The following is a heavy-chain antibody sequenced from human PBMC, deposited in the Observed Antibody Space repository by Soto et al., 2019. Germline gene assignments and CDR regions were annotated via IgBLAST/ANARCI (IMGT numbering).Heavy chain of an antibody. CDR3: ARAYDYVWGTYRLDY. J-gene: IGHJ4*02. Sequence: SETLSLTXAVYGGSFSGYYWSWIRQPPGKGLEWIGESSHSGSTKYNPSLKSRVTISVDTSKNQFSLKLSSVTAADTAVYYCARAYDYVWGTYRLDYWGQGTLVTVSS. V-gene: IGHV4-34*01. CDR2: SSHSGST. D-gene: IGHD3-16*02. CDR1: GGSFSGYY.